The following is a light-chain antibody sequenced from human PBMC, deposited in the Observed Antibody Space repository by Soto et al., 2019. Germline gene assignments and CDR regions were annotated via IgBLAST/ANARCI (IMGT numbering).Light chain of an antibody. J-gene: IGKJ2*01. CDR1: QTVNSRN. V-gene: IGKV3-20*01. CDR3: QQFDDSRPAFT. CDR2: GAS. Sequence: ESVLTQSPGTLSLSPGERATLSCRASQTVNSRNLTWYQHKPGQAPRLLIYGASIRATGIPDRFSGSRSGADFSLTITRLEPEDSAVYYCQQFDDSRPAFTFGQGTKLEI.